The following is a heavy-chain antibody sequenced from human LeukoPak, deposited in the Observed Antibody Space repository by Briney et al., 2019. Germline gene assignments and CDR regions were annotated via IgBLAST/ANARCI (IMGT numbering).Heavy chain of an antibody. D-gene: IGHD5-12*01. CDR3: AREEGGYDYWYFDL. J-gene: IGHJ2*01. Sequence: SETLSLTCAVYGGSFSGYYWSWIRQPPGKGLEWIGEINHSGSTNYNPSLKSRVTISVDTSKNQFSLKLSSVTAADTAVYYCAREEGGYDYWYFDLWGRGTLVTVSS. CDR2: INHSGST. V-gene: IGHV4-34*01. CDR1: GGSFSGYY.